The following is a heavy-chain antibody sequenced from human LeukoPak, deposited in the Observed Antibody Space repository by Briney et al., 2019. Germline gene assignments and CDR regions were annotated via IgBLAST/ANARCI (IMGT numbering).Heavy chain of an antibody. Sequence: SETLSLTCAVYGGSFSGYYWNWIRQPPGKGLEWIGEINHSGSTYYNPSLKSRVTISVDTSKNQFSLKLSSVTAADAAVYYCARHGNYYDTSQSDPWGQGTLVTVSS. CDR3: ARHGNYYDTSQSDP. J-gene: IGHJ5*02. D-gene: IGHD3-22*01. CDR2: INHSGST. CDR1: GGSFSGYY. V-gene: IGHV4-34*01.